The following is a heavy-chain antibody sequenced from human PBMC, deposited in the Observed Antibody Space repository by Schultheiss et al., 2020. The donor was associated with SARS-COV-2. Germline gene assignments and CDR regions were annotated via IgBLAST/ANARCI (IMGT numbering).Heavy chain of an antibody. CDR2: IYYSGST. CDR1: GGSISSSSYY. V-gene: IGHV4-39*02. D-gene: IGHD6-13*01. Sequence: SETLSLTCTVSGGSISSSSYYWGWIRQPPGKGLEWIGYIYYSGSTNYNPSLKSRVTISVDTSKNQFSLKLSSVTAADTAVYYCAKEGIAAAGDAFDIWGQGTMVTVSS. J-gene: IGHJ3*02. CDR3: AKEGIAAAGDAFDI.